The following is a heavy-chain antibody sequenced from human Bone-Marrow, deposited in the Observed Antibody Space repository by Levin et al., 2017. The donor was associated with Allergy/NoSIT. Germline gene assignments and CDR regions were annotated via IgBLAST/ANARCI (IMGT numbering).Heavy chain of an antibody. V-gene: IGHV3-7*04. CDR3: ARGISNSFDY. CDR1: GFTFSRYW. D-gene: IGHD2/OR15-2a*01. Sequence: GESLKISCAASGFTFSRYWMNWIRQAPGKGLEWVANIKQDGSEKYYVESVKGRFTSSRDNAKNSLYLQMNSLRVEDTAVYYCARGISNSFDYWGQGTLVTVSS. CDR2: IKQDGSEK. J-gene: IGHJ4*02.